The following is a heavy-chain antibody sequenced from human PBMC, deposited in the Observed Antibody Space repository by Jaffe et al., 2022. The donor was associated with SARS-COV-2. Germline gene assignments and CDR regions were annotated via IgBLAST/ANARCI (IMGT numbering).Heavy chain of an antibody. CDR3: ARQQLVLVPYYYYMDV. CDR1: GFTFSSYW. Sequence: EVQLVESGGGLVQPGGSLRLSCAASGFTFSSYWMHWVRQAPGKGLVWVSRINSDGSSTSYADSVKGRFTISRDNAKNTLYLQMNSLRAEDTAVYYCARQQLVLVPYYYYMDVWGKGTTVTVSS. D-gene: IGHD6-13*01. V-gene: IGHV3-74*01. J-gene: IGHJ6*03. CDR2: INSDGSST.